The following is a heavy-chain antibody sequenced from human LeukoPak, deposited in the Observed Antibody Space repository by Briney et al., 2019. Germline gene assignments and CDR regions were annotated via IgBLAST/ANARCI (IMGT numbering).Heavy chain of an antibody. CDR3: RSPPLRARPTEPNPAPLTGIDY. J-gene: IGHJ4*02. Sequence: PSESMSLACTVAGGSISSYYWSWIRQPPGKGLEWIGEINHSGSTNYNPSLKSRVTISVETSKNQFSLRLGSVTAADTAVYSFRSPPLRARPTEPNPAPLTGIDYWGQGTLVTVSS. D-gene: IGHD3-9*01. CDR2: INHSGST. CDR1: GGSISSYY. V-gene: IGHV4-34*01.